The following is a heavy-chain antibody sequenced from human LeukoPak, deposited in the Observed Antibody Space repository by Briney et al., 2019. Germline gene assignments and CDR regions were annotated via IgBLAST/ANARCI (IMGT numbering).Heavy chain of an antibody. CDR2: IKEDGSGK. CDR3: ARDHTSPEDSDGWFHP. J-gene: IGHJ5*02. CDR1: GFTFSRCS. Sequence: GGSLRLSCVVSGFTFSRCSMTWVRQAPGKGLEWVANIKEDGSGKYYMDSVKGRFTIYRDNAKNSLFLQMNSLRAEDTAIYYCARDHTSPEDSDGWFHPWGQGTLVTVSS. D-gene: IGHD2-21*02. V-gene: IGHV3-7*04.